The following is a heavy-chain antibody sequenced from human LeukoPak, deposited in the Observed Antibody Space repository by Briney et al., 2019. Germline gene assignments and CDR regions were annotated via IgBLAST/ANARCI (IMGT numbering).Heavy chain of an antibody. CDR1: GGTFSSYT. CDR3: ASRPAYYYDSSGYYPGAFDI. D-gene: IGHD3-22*01. V-gene: IGHV1-69*02. J-gene: IGHJ3*02. Sequence: SVKVSCKASGGTFSSYTISWVRQAPGQGLEWMGRIIPILGIANYAQKFQGRATITADKSTITAYMELSSLRAEDTAVYYCASRPAYYYDSSGYYPGAFDIWGQGTMVTVSS. CDR2: IIPILGIA.